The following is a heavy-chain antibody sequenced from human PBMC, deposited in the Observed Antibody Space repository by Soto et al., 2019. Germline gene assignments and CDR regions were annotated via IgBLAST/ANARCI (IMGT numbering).Heavy chain of an antibody. V-gene: IGHV4-30-4*01. D-gene: IGHD3-10*01. Sequence: SETLSLTCTVSGGSISSGDYCWSWIRQPPGRGLEWIGNIYYSGSTYYNPSLKSRVTISVDTSKNQLSLKLSSATAADTAVYYCARDRPDGPGEDYWGQGTLVTVSS. CDR2: IYYSGST. J-gene: IGHJ4*02. CDR3: ARDRPDGPGEDY. CDR1: GGSISSGDYC.